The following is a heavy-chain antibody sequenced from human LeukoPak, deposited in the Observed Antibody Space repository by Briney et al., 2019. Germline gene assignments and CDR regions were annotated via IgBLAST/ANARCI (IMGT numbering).Heavy chain of an antibody. CDR2: INHSGST. J-gene: IGHJ6*02. V-gene: IGHV4-34*01. CDR1: GGSFSGYY. CDR3: GGGYYGSGTEYGIDV. D-gene: IGHD3-10*01. Sequence: PSETLSLTCAVYGGSFSGYYWSWIRQPPGKGLEWIGEINHSGSTNYNPSLKSRVTISVDTSKNQFSLKLSSVTAADTAVYYCGGGYYGSGTEYGIDVWGQGTKVTVSS.